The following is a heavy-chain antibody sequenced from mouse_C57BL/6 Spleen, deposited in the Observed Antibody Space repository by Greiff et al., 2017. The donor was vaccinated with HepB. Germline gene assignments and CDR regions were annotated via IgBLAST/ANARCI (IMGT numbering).Heavy chain of an antibody. CDR1: GFTFSSYT. D-gene: IGHD4-1*01. CDR2: ISGGGGNT. V-gene: IGHV5-9*01. J-gene: IGHJ1*03. CDR3: ARTGTSLYWYFDV. Sequence: DVMLVESGGGLVKPGGSLKLSCAASGFTFSSYTMSWVRQTPEKRLEWVATISGGGGNTYYPDSVKGRFTISRDNAKNTLYLQMSSLRSEDTALYYCARTGTSLYWYFDVWGTGTTVTVSS.